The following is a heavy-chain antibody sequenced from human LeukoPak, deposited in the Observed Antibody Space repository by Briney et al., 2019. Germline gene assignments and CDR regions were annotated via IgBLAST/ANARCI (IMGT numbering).Heavy chain of an antibody. D-gene: IGHD3-22*01. V-gene: IGHV1-2*02. CDR1: GYTFTGYY. CDR2: INPNSCGT. J-gene: IGHJ4*02. CDR3: ARVSITEYYDSSGYYYSPDGTFDY. Sequence: ASVKVSCKASGYTFTGYYMHWVRQAPGQGLEWMGWINPNSCGTNYAQKFQGRVTMTRDTSISTAYMELSRLRSDDTAVYYCARVSITEYYDSSGYYYSPDGTFDYWGQGTLVTVSS.